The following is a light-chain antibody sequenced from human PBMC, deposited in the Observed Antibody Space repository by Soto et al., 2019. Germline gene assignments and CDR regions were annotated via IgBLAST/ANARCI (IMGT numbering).Light chain of an antibody. CDR2: GAS. Sequence: TQTRSAQCLAGEESATRCCTASQSVSSSYLAWYQQKPGQAPRLLIYGASSRATGIPDRFSGSGSGTDFTLTISRLEPEDFAVYYCQQYGSSLGTFGPGTKVDIK. J-gene: IGKJ3*01. V-gene: IGKV3-20*01. CDR3: QQYGSSLGT. CDR1: QSVSSSY.